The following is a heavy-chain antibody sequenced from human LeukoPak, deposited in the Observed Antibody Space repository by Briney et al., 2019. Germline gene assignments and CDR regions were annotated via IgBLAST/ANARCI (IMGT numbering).Heavy chain of an antibody. CDR2: IIPIFGTA. V-gene: IGHV1-69*06. Sequence: ASVKVSCKASGGTFSSYAISWVRQAPGQGLEWMGGIIPIFGTANYAQKFQGRVTITADKSTSTAYMELRSLRSDDTAVYYCARDPTYYYGSGSYLYCYYYMDVWGKGTTVTISS. J-gene: IGHJ6*03. CDR1: GGTFSSYA. CDR3: ARDPTYYYGSGSYLYCYYYMDV. D-gene: IGHD3-10*01.